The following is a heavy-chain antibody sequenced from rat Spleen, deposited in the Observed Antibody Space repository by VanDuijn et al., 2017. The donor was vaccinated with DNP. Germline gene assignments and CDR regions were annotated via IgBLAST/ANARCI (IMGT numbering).Heavy chain of an antibody. CDR3: ARRTNWIYWFFDL. CDR1: GFTFSAYY. V-gene: IGHV5-25*01. Sequence: EVQLVETGGGLVQPGRSLKLSCAASGFTFSAYYMAWVRQAPAKGLEWVAYIGSPAYAPYYTDSVKGRFAISRDNAKSTLYLQMNSLRSEDMATYYCARRTNWIYWFFDLWGPGTKVTVSS. CDR2: IGSPAYAP. J-gene: IGHJ1*01. D-gene: IGHD5-1*01.